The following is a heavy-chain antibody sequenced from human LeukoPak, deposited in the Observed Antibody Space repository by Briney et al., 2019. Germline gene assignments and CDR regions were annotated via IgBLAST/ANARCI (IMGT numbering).Heavy chain of an antibody. Sequence: PGGSLRLSCAASGFTFSSYAMSWVRQAPGKGLEGVSAISGSGGSTYYADSVKGRFTISRDNSKNTLYLQMNSLRAEDTAVYYCAKRHAPSHCTGGVCYTWAFDYWGQGTPVTVSS. CDR2: ISGSGGST. D-gene: IGHD2-8*02. V-gene: IGHV3-23*01. CDR3: AKRHAPSHCTGGVCYTWAFDY. CDR1: GFTFSSYA. J-gene: IGHJ4*02.